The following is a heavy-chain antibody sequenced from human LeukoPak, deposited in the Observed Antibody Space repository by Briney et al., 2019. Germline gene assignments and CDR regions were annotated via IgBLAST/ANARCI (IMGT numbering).Heavy chain of an antibody. CDR3: ARSVVVVPSTAFDS. CDR2: ISYSGRT. Sequence: SETLSLTCTVSGDSFSSHYWSWIRQPPGKGLEWIGYISYSGRTNYNPSLKSRVTISGDTSKNQFSLNLSSVTAADTAVYYCARSVVVVPSTAFDSWGQGTLVTVSS. CDR1: GDSFSSHY. J-gene: IGHJ4*02. V-gene: IGHV4-59*11. D-gene: IGHD2-2*01.